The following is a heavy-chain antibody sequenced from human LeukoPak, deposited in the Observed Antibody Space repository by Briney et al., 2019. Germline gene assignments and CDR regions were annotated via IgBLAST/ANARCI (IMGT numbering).Heavy chain of an antibody. J-gene: IGHJ4*02. CDR2: IYYDGSDK. CDR3: ARQIAYYYDSSGYYTTDY. V-gene: IGHV3-33*01. D-gene: IGHD3-22*01. CDR1: GFTFSSYG. Sequence: GGSLRLSCAASGFTFSSYGMHWVRQAPGKGLEWVAIIYYDGSDKYYADSVKGRFTISRDNSKDTLYLQMNSLRAEDTAVYYCARQIAYYYDSSGYYTTDYWGQGTLVTVSS.